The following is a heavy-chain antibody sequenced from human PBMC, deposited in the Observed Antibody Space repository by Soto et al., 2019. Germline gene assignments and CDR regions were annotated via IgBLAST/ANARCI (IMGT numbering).Heavy chain of an antibody. CDR2: IYYSGTT. CDR3: ASSRYGYIFCDY. CDR1: GGSISSGDYY. V-gene: IGHV4-30-4*01. D-gene: IGHD5-18*01. Sequence: QVQLQESGPGLVKPSQTLSLTCTVSGGSISSGDYYWSWIRQPPGKGLEWIGYIYYSGTTSYNPSLKNRLTISVDTSKNQSSLKLISVTAADTAVYYCASSRYGYIFCDYWGQGTLVTVSS. J-gene: IGHJ4*02.